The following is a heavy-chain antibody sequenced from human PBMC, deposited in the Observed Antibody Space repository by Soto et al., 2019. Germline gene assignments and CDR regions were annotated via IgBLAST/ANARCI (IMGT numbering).Heavy chain of an antibody. V-gene: IGHV4-4*02. CDR3: ASSPSLLWGYFDY. CDR2: IYHSGST. Sequence: QVQLQESGPGLVKPSGTLSLTCAVSSGSISSSNRWSWVRQPPGKGLEWIGEIYHSGSTNYNPSLKSRVTISVDKSKNQFSLKLSSVTAADTAVYYCASSPSLLWGYFDYWGQGTLVTVSS. D-gene: IGHD3-10*01. J-gene: IGHJ4*02. CDR1: SGSISSSNR.